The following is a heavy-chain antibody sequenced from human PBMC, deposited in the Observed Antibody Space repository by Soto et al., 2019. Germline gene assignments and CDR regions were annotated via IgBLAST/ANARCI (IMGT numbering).Heavy chain of an antibody. Sequence: SETLSLTCTVSGGPISSGGFYWSWIRQHPGKGLEWIAYIYYTGSTYYNPSLKSRVTISVDTSKNQFSLKLSSVTAADTAVYYCARRLHCSSTSCYAADYYYYMDVWGKGTTVTVSS. CDR2: IYYTGST. J-gene: IGHJ6*03. V-gene: IGHV4-31*03. CDR1: GGPISSGGFY. CDR3: ARRLHCSSTSCYAADYYYYMDV. D-gene: IGHD2-2*01.